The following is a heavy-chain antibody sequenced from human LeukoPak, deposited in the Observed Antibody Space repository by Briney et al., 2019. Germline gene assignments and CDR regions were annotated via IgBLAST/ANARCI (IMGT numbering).Heavy chain of an antibody. Sequence: PGGSLRLSCAASGFTFSSYWMSWVRQAPGKGLEWVANIKQDGSEKYYVDSVKGRFTISRDNAKNSLYLQMNSLRAEDTAVYYCARPHYGSGILKYYYGMDVWGQGTTVTVSS. V-gene: IGHV3-7*01. D-gene: IGHD3-10*01. CDR3: ARPHYGSGILKYYYGMDV. J-gene: IGHJ6*02. CDR2: IKQDGSEK. CDR1: GFTFSSYW.